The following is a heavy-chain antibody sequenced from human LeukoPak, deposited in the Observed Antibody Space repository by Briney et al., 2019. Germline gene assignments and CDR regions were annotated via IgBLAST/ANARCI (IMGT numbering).Heavy chain of an antibody. CDR2: IRYDGSNK. V-gene: IGHV3-30*02. J-gene: IGHJ1*01. Sequence: GGSLRLSCAASGFTFSNYDMHRVRQAPGKGLEWVAFIRYDGSNKNYADSVKGRFTISRDNSKNTLYLQMNSLRVDDTAVYYCAKSYDSSGYYYEQYFQHWGQGTLVTVSS. D-gene: IGHD3-22*01. CDR3: AKSYDSSGYYYEQYFQH. CDR1: GFTFSNYD.